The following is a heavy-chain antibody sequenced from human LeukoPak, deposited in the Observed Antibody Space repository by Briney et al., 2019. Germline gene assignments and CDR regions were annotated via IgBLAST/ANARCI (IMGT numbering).Heavy chain of an antibody. CDR1: GFTFSDYS. CDR2: ISSSGSTI. J-gene: IGHJ4*02. CDR3: ARDHPYCSGGSCYSGYYYDSSGPIDY. V-gene: IGHV3-11*04. Sequence: GGSLRLSCAASGFTFSDYSMGWIRQAPGKGLEWVSYISSSGSTIYYADSVKGRFTISRDNAKNSLYLQMNSLRAEDTAVYYCARDHPYCSGGSCYSGYYYDSSGPIDYWGQGTLVTVSS. D-gene: IGHD2-15*01.